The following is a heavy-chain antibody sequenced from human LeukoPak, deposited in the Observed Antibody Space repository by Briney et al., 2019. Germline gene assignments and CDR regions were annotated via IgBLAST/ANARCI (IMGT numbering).Heavy chain of an antibody. CDR3: ARENDFWSGYHLDY. Sequence: GGSLRLSCAASGFTFSSYAMHWVRQAPGKGLEWVAVISYDGSNKYYADSVKGRFTISRDNSKNTLYLQMNSLRAEDTAVYYCARENDFWSGYHLDYWGQGTLVTVSS. D-gene: IGHD3-3*01. V-gene: IGHV3-30-3*01. CDR1: GFTFSSYA. CDR2: ISYDGSNK. J-gene: IGHJ4*02.